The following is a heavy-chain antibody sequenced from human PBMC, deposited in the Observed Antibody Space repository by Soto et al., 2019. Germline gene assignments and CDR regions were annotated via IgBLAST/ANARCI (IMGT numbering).Heavy chain of an antibody. D-gene: IGHD3-16*02. CDR3: ARVTLSFDYYYMDV. CDR2: IIPILGIA. Sequence: SVKVSFQASGRTFSSYTISWVRQAPGQGLEWMGRIIPILGIANYAQKFQGRVTITADKSTSTAYMELSSLRSEDTTVYYCARVTLSFDYYYMDVWGKGTTVTVSS. J-gene: IGHJ6*03. CDR1: GRTFSSYT. V-gene: IGHV1-69*02.